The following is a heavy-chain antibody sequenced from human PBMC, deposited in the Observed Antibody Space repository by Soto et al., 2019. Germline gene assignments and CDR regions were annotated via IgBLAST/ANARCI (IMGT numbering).Heavy chain of an antibody. CDR1: GFTFSSYA. CDR3: ARVRTMIVVVIRSFDY. Sequence: SLRLSCAASGFTFSSYAMHWVRQAPGKGLEWVAVISYDGSNKYYADSVKGRFTISRDNSKNTLYLQMNSLRAEDTAVYYCARVRTMIVVVIRSFDYWGQGTLVTVSS. J-gene: IGHJ4*02. CDR2: ISYDGSNK. V-gene: IGHV3-30-3*01. D-gene: IGHD3-22*01.